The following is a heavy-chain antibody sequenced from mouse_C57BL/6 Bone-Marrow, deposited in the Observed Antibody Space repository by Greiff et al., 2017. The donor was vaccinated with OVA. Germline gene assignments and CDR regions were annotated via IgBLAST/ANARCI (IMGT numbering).Heavy chain of an antibody. CDR1: GYTFTSYW. CDR3: ARGISYWYFDV. CDR2: IDPSDSYT. Sequence: VQLQQPGAELVMPGASVKLSCKASGYTFTSYWMHWVKQRPGQGLEWIGEIDPSDSYTNYNQKFKGKSTLTVDKSSSTAYMQLSILTSEDSAVYYCARGISYWYFDVWGTGTTVTVSS. V-gene: IGHV1-69*01. J-gene: IGHJ1*03. D-gene: IGHD1-1*01.